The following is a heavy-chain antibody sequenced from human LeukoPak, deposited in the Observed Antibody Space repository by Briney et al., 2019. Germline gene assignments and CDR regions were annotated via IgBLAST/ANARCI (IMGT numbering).Heavy chain of an antibody. V-gene: IGHV1-69*13. CDR1: GRTFCTYA. CDR2: IIPIFGTA. Sequence: ASVKASDKAVGRTFCTYATLWVPQAPGQGLEWMGGIIPIFGTANYAQKFQGRVTITADESTSTAYMELSSLRSEDTAVYYCASPAGYGSTTSCFYVWGQGTLVTVSS. CDR3: ASPAGYGSTTSCFYV. J-gene: IGHJ4*02. D-gene: IGHD2-2*01.